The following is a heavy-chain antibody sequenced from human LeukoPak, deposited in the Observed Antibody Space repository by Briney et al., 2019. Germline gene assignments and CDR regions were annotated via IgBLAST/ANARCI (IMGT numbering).Heavy chain of an antibody. CDR3: ARLVGATLYYFDY. D-gene: IGHD1-26*01. CDR2: IRYDGSETYDGSDE. CDR1: GFTFSSYG. Sequence: GGSLRLSCAASGFTFSSYGMHWVRQAPGKGLEWVAYIRYDGSETYDGSDEYYADSVKGRFTISRDNSKNTLYLQMNSLRAEDTAVYYCARLVGATLYYFDYWGQGTLVTVSS. V-gene: IGHV3-30*02. J-gene: IGHJ4*02.